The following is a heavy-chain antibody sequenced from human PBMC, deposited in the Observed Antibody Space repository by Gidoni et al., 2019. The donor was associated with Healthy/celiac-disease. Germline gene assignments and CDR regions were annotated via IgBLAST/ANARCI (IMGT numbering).Heavy chain of an antibody. CDR2: IRSKANSYAT. D-gene: IGHD5-18*01. Sequence: EVQLVESGGGLVQPGGSLKLSCAASGCTFSGSAMHWVRQASGKGLEWVGRIRSKANSYATAYAASVKGRFTISRDDSKNTAYLQMNSLKTEDTAVYYCTRYSYGGNDAFDIWDQGTMVTVSS. CDR1: GCTFSGSA. J-gene: IGHJ3*02. CDR3: TRYSYGGNDAFDI. V-gene: IGHV3-73*02.